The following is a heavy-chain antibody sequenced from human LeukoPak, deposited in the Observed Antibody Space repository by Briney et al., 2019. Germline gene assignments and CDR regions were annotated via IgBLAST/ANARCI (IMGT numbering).Heavy chain of an antibody. CDR2: INHSGST. D-gene: IGHD2/OR15-2a*01. Sequence: SETLSLTCAVSGGSIGSTNWWSWIRQPPGKGLEWIGEINHSGSTNYNPSLKSRVTISVDTSKNQFSLKLSSVTAADTAVYYCARVNTWTRPFDYWGQGTLVTVSS. CDR1: GGSIGSTNW. V-gene: IGHV4-4*02. J-gene: IGHJ4*02. CDR3: ARVNTWTRPFDY.